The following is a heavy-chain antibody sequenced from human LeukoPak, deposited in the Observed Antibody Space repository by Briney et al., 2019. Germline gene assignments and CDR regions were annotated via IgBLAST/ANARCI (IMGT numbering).Heavy chain of an antibody. Sequence: SETLSLTCTVSGGPISSGSYYWSWIRQPAGKGLEWIGRIYTSGSTNYNPSLKSRVIISVDTSKNQFSLKLSSMTAADTAVYYCARVLSGSYFQHWGQGTLVTVSS. V-gene: IGHV4-61*02. J-gene: IGHJ1*01. CDR1: GGPISSGSYY. CDR2: IYTSGST. CDR3: ARVLSGSYFQH. D-gene: IGHD1-26*01.